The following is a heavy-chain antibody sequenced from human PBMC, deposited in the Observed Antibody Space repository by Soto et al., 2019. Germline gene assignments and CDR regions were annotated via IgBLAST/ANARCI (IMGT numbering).Heavy chain of an antibody. CDR2: IYYSGST. J-gene: IGHJ4*02. D-gene: IGHD3-22*01. CDR1: GGSISSYY. V-gene: IGHV4-59*01. Sequence: PSETLSLTCTVSGGSISSYYWSWIRQPPGKGLEWIGYIYYSGSTNYNPSLKSRVTISVDTSKNQFSLKLSSVTAADTAVYYCARDLGDSSGYYIDYWGQGTLVTVSS. CDR3: ARDLGDSSGYYIDY.